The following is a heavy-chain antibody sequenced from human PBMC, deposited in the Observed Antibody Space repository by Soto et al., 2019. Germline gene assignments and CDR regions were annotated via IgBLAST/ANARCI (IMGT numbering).Heavy chain of an antibody. Sequence: QVQLVQSGAEVKKPGASVKVSCKASGYTFTSYGISWVRQAPGQGLEWMGWISAYNGNTNYAQKLQGRVTMNTDTSTRTAYMELRSLRSDDTAVYYCARVLFEAYRGYFFDYWGQGTLVTVSS. CDR3: ARVLFEAYRGYFFDY. CDR1: GYTFTSYG. J-gene: IGHJ4*02. CDR2: ISAYNGNT. V-gene: IGHV1-18*01. D-gene: IGHD5-12*01.